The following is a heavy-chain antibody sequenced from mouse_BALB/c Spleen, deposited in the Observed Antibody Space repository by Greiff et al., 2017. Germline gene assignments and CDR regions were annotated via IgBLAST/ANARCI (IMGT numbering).Heavy chain of an antibody. D-gene: IGHD2-14*01. CDR2: INPSTGYT. CDR3: ARSGYYRYDGTWFAY. J-gene: IGHJ3*01. V-gene: IGHV1-7*01. CDR1: GYTFTSYW. Sequence: VQLQQSGAELAKPGASVKMSCKASGYTFTSYWMHWVKQRPGQGLEWIGYINPSTGYTEYNQKFKDKATLTADKSSSTAYMQLSSLTSEDSAVYYCARSGYYRYDGTWFAYWGQGTLVTVSA.